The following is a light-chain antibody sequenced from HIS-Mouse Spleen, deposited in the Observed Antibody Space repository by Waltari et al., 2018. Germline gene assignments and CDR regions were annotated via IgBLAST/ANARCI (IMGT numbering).Light chain of an antibody. Sequence: DIQMPQSPSSLSASVGDRFTITCRGGQSISSYLNWYQQKPGKAPKLLIYAASSLQRGVPSRFSGSGSGTDFTLTISSLQPEDFATYYCQQSYSTPITFGQGTRLEIK. CDR1: QSISSY. V-gene: IGKV1-39*01. J-gene: IGKJ5*01. CDR2: AAS. CDR3: QQSYSTPIT.